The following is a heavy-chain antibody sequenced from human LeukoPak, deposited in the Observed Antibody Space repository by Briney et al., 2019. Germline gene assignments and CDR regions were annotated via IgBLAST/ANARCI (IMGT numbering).Heavy chain of an antibody. J-gene: IGHJ4*02. V-gene: IGHV4-34*01. CDR3: ARQKLRYFDWLSTMLHYYFDY. CDR2: INHSGST. Sequence: PSETLSLTCAVYGGSFSGYYWSWIRQPPGKGLEWIGEINHSGSTNYNPSLKSRVTISVDTSKNQFSLKLSSVTVADTAVYYCARQKLRYFDWLSTMLHYYFDYWGRGTLVTVSS. D-gene: IGHD3-9*01. CDR1: GGSFSGYY.